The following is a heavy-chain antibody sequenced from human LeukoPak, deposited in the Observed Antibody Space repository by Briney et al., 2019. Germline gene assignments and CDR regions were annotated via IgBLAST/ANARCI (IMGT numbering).Heavy chain of an antibody. J-gene: IGHJ5*02. CDR1: GFTFSNAW. Sequence: GGSLRLSCAASGFTFSNAWMSWIRQAPGKGLEWVGRIKSKTDGGTTGYAAPVKGRFTISRDDSKNTLYLQMNSLKTEDTAVYYCTTDRLAYYDILTGYVDWFDPWGQGTLVTVSS. CDR3: TTDRLAYYDILTGYVDWFDP. CDR2: IKSKTDGGTT. D-gene: IGHD3-9*01. V-gene: IGHV3-15*01.